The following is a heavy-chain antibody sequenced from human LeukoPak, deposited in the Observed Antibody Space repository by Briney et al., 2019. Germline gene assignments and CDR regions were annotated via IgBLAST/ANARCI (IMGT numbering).Heavy chain of an antibody. Sequence: GGSLRLSCAASGFTFSSYVMSWVRQAPGKGLEWVSAISRGGGTTYYADSVKGRFTISRDNAKNSLYLQMNSLRAEDTAVYYCAREDGYNFFDYWGQGTLVTVSS. CDR3: AREDGYNFFDY. D-gene: IGHD5-24*01. V-gene: IGHV3-23*01. CDR1: GFTFSSYV. J-gene: IGHJ4*02. CDR2: ISRGGGTT.